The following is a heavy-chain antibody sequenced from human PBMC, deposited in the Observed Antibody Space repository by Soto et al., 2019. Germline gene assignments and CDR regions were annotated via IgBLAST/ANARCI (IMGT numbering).Heavy chain of an antibody. CDR3: AREYYYDSSGYGSQAFDI. J-gene: IGHJ3*02. Sequence: SETLSLTCTVSGGSISSGGYYWSWIRQHPGKGLEWIGYIYYSGSTNYNPSLKSRVTISVDTSKNQFSLKLSSVTAADTAVYYCAREYYYDSSGYGSQAFDIWGQGTMVTVSS. CDR1: GGSISSGGYY. D-gene: IGHD3-22*01. CDR2: IYYSGST. V-gene: IGHV4-61*08.